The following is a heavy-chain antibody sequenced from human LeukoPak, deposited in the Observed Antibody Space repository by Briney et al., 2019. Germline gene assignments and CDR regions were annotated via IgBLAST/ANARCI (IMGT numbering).Heavy chain of an antibody. D-gene: IGHD3-9*01. Sequence: LSGGSLRLSCAASGFTFSSYAMSWVRQAPGKGLEWVSAISGSGGSTYYADSVKGRFTISRDNAKNSLYLQMNSLRAEDTAVYYCARSPELRYFDWLFKHSAYYYMDVWGKGTTVTISS. J-gene: IGHJ6*03. CDR1: GFTFSSYA. CDR3: ARSPELRYFDWLFKHSAYYYMDV. V-gene: IGHV3-23*01. CDR2: ISGSGGST.